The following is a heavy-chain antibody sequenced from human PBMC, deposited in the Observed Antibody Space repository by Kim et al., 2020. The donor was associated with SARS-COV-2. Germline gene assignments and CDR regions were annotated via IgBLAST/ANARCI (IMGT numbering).Heavy chain of an antibody. J-gene: IGHJ3*02. CDR3: VQIAARPSNDAFDI. CDR1: GYTFTSYG. Sequence: ASVKVSCKASGYTFTSYGISWVRQAPGQGLEWMGWISAYNGNTNYAQKLQGRVTMTTDTSTSTAYMELRSLRSDDTAVYYCVQIAARPSNDAFDIWGQGTMVTVSS. V-gene: IGHV1-18*01. D-gene: IGHD6-6*01. CDR2: ISAYNGNT.